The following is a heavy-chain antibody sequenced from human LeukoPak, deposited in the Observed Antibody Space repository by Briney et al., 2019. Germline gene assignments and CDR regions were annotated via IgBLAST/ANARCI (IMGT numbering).Heavy chain of an antibody. D-gene: IGHD3-10*01. CDR2: ISSSSRYI. V-gene: IGHV3-21*01. CDR1: GFTFSSYS. Sequence: GGSLRLSCAASGFTFSSYSMNWVRQAPGKGLEWVSSISSSSRYIYYADSVKGRFTISRDNAKNSLYLQMNSLRAEDTAVYYCARDPRRGFDYWGQGTLVTVSS. CDR3: ARDPRRGFDY. J-gene: IGHJ4*02.